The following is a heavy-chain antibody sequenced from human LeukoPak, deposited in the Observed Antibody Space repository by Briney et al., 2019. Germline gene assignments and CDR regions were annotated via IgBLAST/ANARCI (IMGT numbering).Heavy chain of an antibody. J-gene: IGHJ3*02. CDR1: GGSISSVNYY. CDR3: ARDRRHYDFWSGYYTDAFDI. Sequence: SQTLSLTCTVSGGSISSVNYYWSWIRQPAGKGLEWIGRIYTSGSINYNPSLKSRVTISVDTSKNQFSLKLTSVTAADTAVYYCARDRRHYDFWSGYYTDAFDIWGQGTMVTVS. CDR2: IYTSGSI. V-gene: IGHV4-61*02. D-gene: IGHD3-3*01.